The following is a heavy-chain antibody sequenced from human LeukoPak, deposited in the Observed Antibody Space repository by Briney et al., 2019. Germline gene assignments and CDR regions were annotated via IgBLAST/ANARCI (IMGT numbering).Heavy chain of an antibody. CDR2: ISGSGGRT. Sequence: GGSLRLSCAASGFTFSSYAMSWVRQAPGKGLEWVSAISGSGGRTYYAESVKGRFTISRENSKKTLYLQMNSLRAEDTAVYYCAKGRMGATLDFDYWGQGTLVTVSS. CDR1: GFTFSSYA. V-gene: IGHV3-23*01. D-gene: IGHD1-26*01. CDR3: AKGRMGATLDFDY. J-gene: IGHJ4*02.